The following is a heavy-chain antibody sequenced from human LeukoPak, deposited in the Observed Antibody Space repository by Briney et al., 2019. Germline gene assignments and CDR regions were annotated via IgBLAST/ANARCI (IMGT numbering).Heavy chain of an antibody. V-gene: IGHV5-51*01. J-gene: IGHJ6*03. CDR3: ARGGYSSGWYVGGYYYYYMDV. CDR2: IYPGDSDT. Sequence: KAGESLKISCKGSGYSFTSYWIGWVRQMPGKGLEWMGIIYPGDSDTRYSPSFQGQVSISADKSISTAYLQWSSLKASDTAMYYCARGGYSSGWYVGGYYYYYMDVWGKGTTVTVSS. CDR1: GYSFTSYW. D-gene: IGHD6-19*01.